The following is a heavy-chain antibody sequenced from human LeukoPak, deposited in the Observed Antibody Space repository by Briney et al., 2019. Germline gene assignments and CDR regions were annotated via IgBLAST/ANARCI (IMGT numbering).Heavy chain of an antibody. J-gene: IGHJ1*01. CDR2: INPTSGGT. Sequence: GASVKVSCRPSGYTFTGYYIHWVRQAPSQGLEWMGWINPTSGGTNYAQKFQGRVTMTRDTSISTAYMELSRLRSDDTAVYYCARVAGGFGEYFQHWGQGTLVTVSS. CDR3: ARVAGGFGEYFQH. V-gene: IGHV1-2*02. D-gene: IGHD3-16*01. CDR1: GYTFTGYY.